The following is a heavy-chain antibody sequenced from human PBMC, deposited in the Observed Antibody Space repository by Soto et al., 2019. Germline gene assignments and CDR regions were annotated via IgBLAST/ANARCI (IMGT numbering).Heavy chain of an antibody. V-gene: IGHV3-74*01. J-gene: IGHJ4*02. Sequence: GVSLRLSCVASGITVSSYWMHWVRQAPGKGLVWVSRINRDGSSTNYADSVKGRFTISRDNAKNTLYLQMNSLRAEDTAVYYCAREAAVAGTVFDYWGQGILVNVSS. D-gene: IGHD6-19*01. CDR1: GITVSSYW. CDR2: INRDGSST. CDR3: AREAAVAGTVFDY.